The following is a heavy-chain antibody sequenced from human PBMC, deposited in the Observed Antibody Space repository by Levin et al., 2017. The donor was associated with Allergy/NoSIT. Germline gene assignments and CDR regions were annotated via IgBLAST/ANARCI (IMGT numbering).Heavy chain of an antibody. V-gene: IGHV3-53*01. Sequence: GGSLRLSCAASGLTVSSNYMSWVRQAPGKGLEWVSVIYSAGSTYYADSVKGRFTISRDNSKNTLYLQMNSLRAEDTAVYYCARSIAARHIDYWGQGTLVTVSS. CDR1: GLTVSSNY. D-gene: IGHD6-6*01. CDR2: IYSAGST. J-gene: IGHJ4*02. CDR3: ARSIAARHIDY.